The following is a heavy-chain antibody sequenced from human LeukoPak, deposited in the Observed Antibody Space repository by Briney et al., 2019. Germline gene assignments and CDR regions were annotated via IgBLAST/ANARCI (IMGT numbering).Heavy chain of an antibody. Sequence: GGSLRLSCAASGFTFSSYAMSWVRQAPGKGLEWVSAISGSGGSTYYADSVKGRFTISRDNSKNTLYLQMNSLRAEDTAVYYCARDPYDFWSGLGTPDYWGQGTLVTVSS. J-gene: IGHJ4*02. CDR2: ISGSGGST. V-gene: IGHV3-23*01. CDR3: ARDPYDFWSGLGTPDY. D-gene: IGHD3-3*01. CDR1: GFTFSSYA.